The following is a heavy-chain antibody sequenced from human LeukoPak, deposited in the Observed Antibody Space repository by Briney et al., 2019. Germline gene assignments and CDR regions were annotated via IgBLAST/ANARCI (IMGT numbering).Heavy chain of an antibody. CDR2: IYYSGST. J-gene: IGHJ4*02. Sequence: SETLSLTCTVSGDSISGYYWSWIRQTPGKGLEWIAYIYYSGSTNYNPSLKSRVTISIDTSKSQFSLQLTSVTAADTAVYYCARFSSSTWAFDFWGQGTLVTVSS. CDR1: GDSISGYY. CDR3: ARFSSSTWAFDF. D-gene: IGHD6-13*01. V-gene: IGHV4-59*08.